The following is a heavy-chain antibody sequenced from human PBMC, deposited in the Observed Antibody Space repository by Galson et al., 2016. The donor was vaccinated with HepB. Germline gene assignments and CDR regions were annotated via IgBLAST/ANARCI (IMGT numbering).Heavy chain of an antibody. CDR2: ISSGSSTI. CDR3: ATGGYCSGGTCYTLPFEY. J-gene: IGHJ4*02. Sequence: SLRLSCAASGFTFRSYGMNWVRQAPGKGLEWVSYISSGSSTIYYADSVKGRFTISRDNAKNSLHLQMNSLSDGDTAVYYCATGGYCSGGTCYTLPFEYWGQGTLVTVSS. V-gene: IGHV3-48*02. D-gene: IGHD2-15*01. CDR1: GFTFRSYG.